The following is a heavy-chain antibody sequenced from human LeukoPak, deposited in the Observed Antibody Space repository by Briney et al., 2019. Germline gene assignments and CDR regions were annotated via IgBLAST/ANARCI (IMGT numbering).Heavy chain of an antibody. J-gene: IGHJ4*02. D-gene: IGHD6-13*01. CDR1: GASIRSYY. CDR2: IYHSGST. Sequence: SETLSLTCNVSGASIRSYYWGWVRQSPGKGLEWIGYIYHSGSTNYNPSLRSRVAISVDTSKSQFSLNLNSVTAADTAVYYCAWIISATGTGGYYFNYWGQGTLVTVSS. CDR3: AWIISATGTGGYYFNY. V-gene: IGHV4-59*08.